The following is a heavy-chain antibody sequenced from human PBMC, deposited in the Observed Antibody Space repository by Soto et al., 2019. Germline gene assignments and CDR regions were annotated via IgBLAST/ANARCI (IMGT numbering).Heavy chain of an antibody. Sequence: GASVKVSCKASGYTFTSYGISWVRQAPGQGLEWMGWISAYNGNTNYAQKLQGRVTMTTDTSTSTAYMELRSLRSDDTAVYYCARVQSITIFGVVKDAFDIWGQGTMVTVSS. CDR1: GYTFTSYG. J-gene: IGHJ3*02. CDR2: ISAYNGNT. CDR3: ARVQSITIFGVVKDAFDI. V-gene: IGHV1-18*01. D-gene: IGHD3-3*01.